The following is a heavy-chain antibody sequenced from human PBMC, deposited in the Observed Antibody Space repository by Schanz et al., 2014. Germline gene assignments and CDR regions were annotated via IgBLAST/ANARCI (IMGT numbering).Heavy chain of an antibody. CDR3: ARDRVTGDTPSD. V-gene: IGHV1-2*06. CDR1: GYSFTGYF. J-gene: IGHJ4*02. CDR2: INPNSGGT. Sequence: QVQLVQSGAEVKKPGASVKVSCKASGYSFTGYFMHWVRQAPGQGLEWMGRINPNSGGTIYAQNFQGRVTMTRDTSVSTAYMDLSSLRSDDTAIYYCARDRVTGDTPSDWGQGTLVTVSS. D-gene: IGHD7-27*01.